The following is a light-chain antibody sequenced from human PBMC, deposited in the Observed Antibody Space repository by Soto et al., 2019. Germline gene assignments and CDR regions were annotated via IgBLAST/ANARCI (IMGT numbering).Light chain of an antibody. CDR3: RQYNNWPPRA. CDR1: QSVSSN. V-gene: IGKV3-15*01. J-gene: IGKJ1*01. CDR2: GAS. Sequence: EIVMTQSPATLSVSPGERATLSCRASQSVSSNLAWYQQKPGQAPRLLIYGASTRATGIPARFSGSGSGTEFTLTISSLQSEDFAVYYCRQYNNWPPRAFGQGTKVEIK.